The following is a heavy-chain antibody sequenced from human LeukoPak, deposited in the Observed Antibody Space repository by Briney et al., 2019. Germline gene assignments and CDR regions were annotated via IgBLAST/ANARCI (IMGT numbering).Heavy chain of an antibody. J-gene: IGHJ4*02. D-gene: IGHD2-21*02. CDR3: ASGTECGGDCYSL. CDR1: GGSISSGGYS. Sequence: SQTLSLTCAVSGGSISSGGYSWSWIRQPPGKGLEWIGYIYHSGSTYYNPSLKSRVTISVDRSKNQFSLKLSSATAADTAVYYCASGTECGGDCYSLWGQGTLVTVSS. CDR2: IYHSGST. V-gene: IGHV4-30-2*01.